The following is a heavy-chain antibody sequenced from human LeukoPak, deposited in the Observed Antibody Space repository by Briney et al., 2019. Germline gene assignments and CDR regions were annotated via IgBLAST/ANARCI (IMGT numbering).Heavy chain of an antibody. Sequence: GGSLRLSCAASGFTFDDYGMSWVRRAPGKGLEWVSGINWNGGSTGYADSVKGRFTISRDNAKNSLYLQMNSLRAEDTAVYYCARDPYSGSYGNYYYYFMDVWGKGTTVTISS. CDR3: ARDPYSGSYGNYYYYFMDV. V-gene: IGHV3-20*04. J-gene: IGHJ6*03. D-gene: IGHD1-26*01. CDR1: GFTFDDYG. CDR2: INWNGGST.